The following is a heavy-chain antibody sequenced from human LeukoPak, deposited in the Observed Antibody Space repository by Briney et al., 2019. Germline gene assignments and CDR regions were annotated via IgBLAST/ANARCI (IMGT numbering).Heavy chain of an antibody. Sequence: ASVKVSCKASGYTFTSYGISWVRQAPGQGLEWMGWISAYNGNTNYAQKLQGGVTMTTDTSTSTAYMELRSLRSDDTAVYYCARDLGVEMATLAEPWGQGTLVTVYS. J-gene: IGHJ5*02. CDR2: ISAYNGNT. CDR3: ARDLGVEMATLAEP. V-gene: IGHV1-18*01. D-gene: IGHD5-24*01. CDR1: GYTFTSYG.